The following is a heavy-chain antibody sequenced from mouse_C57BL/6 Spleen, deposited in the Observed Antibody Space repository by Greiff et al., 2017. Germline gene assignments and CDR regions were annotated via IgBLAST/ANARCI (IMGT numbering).Heavy chain of an antibody. V-gene: IGHV1-64*01. D-gene: IGHD2-1*01. Sequence: QVQLQQPGAELVKPGASVKLSCKASGYTFTSYWMQWVKQRPGQGLEWIGMIHPNSGSTNYNEKFKSKATLTVDKSSSTAYMQLSSVTSEDSAVYYCAILNYEGFADWGQGTLVTVSA. CDR1: GYTFTSYW. CDR2: IHPNSGST. CDR3: AILNYEGFAD. J-gene: IGHJ3*01.